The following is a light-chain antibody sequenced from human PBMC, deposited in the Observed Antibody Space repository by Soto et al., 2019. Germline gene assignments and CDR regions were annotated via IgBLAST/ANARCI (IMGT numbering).Light chain of an antibody. CDR3: QQYANSPIT. Sequence: ETVLTQSPGTLSLSPGESATLSCRASHSVSSNFLAWYQQKPGQAPRLLIYGVSSRASGIPDRFFGSGSGTDFTLTINRLEPEDFAVYYCQQYANSPITFGQGTRLAIK. CDR2: GVS. J-gene: IGKJ5*01. V-gene: IGKV3-20*01. CDR1: HSVSSNF.